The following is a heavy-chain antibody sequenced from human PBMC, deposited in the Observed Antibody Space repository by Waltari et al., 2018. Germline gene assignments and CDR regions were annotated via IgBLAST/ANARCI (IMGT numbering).Heavy chain of an antibody. V-gene: IGHV3-53*01. CDR3: ARAGLGSPLQWLQLFDF. Sequence: EVQLVESGGGLIQPGGSLRLSCAASGFAVSNNHLSWVRQVPGKGLEWVSVIYAGGNTFYTDSVKGRFTISRDNSKNTLFLQMDSLSADDTAIYYCARAGLGSPLQWLQLFDFWGQGIPVTVSS. D-gene: IGHD6-19*01. J-gene: IGHJ4*01. CDR2: IYAGGNT. CDR1: GFAVSNNH.